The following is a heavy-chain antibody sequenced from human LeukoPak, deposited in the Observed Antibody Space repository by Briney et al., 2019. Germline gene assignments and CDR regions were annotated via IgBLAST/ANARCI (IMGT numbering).Heavy chain of an antibody. Sequence: GGSLRLSCAASGFTFSSYWMSWVRQAPGKGLEWVANIKQDGSEKCYVDSVKGRFTISRDNAKNSLYLQMNSLRAEDTAVYYCARDRKDYYDFWSGYDAFDIWGQGTMVTVSS. D-gene: IGHD3-3*01. CDR1: GFTFSSYW. CDR2: IKQDGSEK. J-gene: IGHJ3*02. V-gene: IGHV3-7*01. CDR3: ARDRKDYYDFWSGYDAFDI.